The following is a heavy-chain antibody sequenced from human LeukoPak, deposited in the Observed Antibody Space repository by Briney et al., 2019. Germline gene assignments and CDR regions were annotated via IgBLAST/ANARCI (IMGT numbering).Heavy chain of an antibody. V-gene: IGHV3-7*01. J-gene: IGHJ6*02. D-gene: IGHD3-10*01. CDR3: ARELLWFGQRGYGMDV. CDR2: IKQDGSEK. CDR1: GFTFSSYW. Sequence: GGSLRLSCAASGFTFSSYWMSWVRQAPGKGLEWVANIKQDGSEKYYVDSVKGRFTISRDNAKNSLYLQMNSLRAEDTAVYYCARELLWFGQRGYGMDVWGQGTTVTVSS.